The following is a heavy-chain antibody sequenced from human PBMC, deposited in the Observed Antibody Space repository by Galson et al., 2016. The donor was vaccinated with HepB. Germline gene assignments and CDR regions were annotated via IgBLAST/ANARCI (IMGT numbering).Heavy chain of an antibody. V-gene: IGHV1-24*01. D-gene: IGHD3-10*01. CDR3: AIFTVGSDLNFDF. J-gene: IGHJ4*02. CDR1: GYTLTDLS. CDR2: YDPEDDET. Sequence: SVKVSCKVSGYTLTDLSIHWVRQAPGKGLEWMGGYDPEDDETIYAQKFQGTVTMTEDTFTDTAYMELSSLRSEDTAVYFCAIFTVGSDLNFDFWGQGTLVTV.